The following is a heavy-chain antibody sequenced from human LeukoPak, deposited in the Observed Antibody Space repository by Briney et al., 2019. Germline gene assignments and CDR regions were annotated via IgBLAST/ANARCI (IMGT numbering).Heavy chain of an antibody. CDR3: ARGPISQYYYDSSGYLHPLLFPIGV. CDR1: GFTFSSYS. CDR2: ISSSSSYI. Sequence: GGSLRLSCAASGFTFSSYSMNWVRQAPGKGLEWVSSISSSSSYIYHADSVKGRFTISRDTAKDSLYLQMNSLRAEDTAVYYCARGPISQYYYDSSGYLHPLLFPIGVWGQGTLVTVSS. D-gene: IGHD3-22*01. V-gene: IGHV3-21*01. J-gene: IGHJ4*02.